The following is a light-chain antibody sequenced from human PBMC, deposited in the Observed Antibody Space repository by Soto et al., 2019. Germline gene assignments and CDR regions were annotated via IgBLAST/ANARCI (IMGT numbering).Light chain of an antibody. CDR3: QQYNNWRGP. V-gene: IGKV3-15*01. CDR2: GAS. CDR1: QSVSSN. J-gene: IGKJ1*01. Sequence: EIVMTQSPATLSVSPGERATLSCRASQSVSSNLAWYQQKPGQAPRLLIYGASTRATDIPARFSGSGSGTEFTLTINSLQSEDFAVSYCQQYNNWRGPFGQGTKVEIK.